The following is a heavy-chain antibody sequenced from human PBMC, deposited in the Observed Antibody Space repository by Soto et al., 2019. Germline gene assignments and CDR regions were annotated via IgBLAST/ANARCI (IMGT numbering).Heavy chain of an antibody. D-gene: IGHD1-7*01. Sequence: EVQLLESGGGLVQPGGSLRLSCAASGFTFSSYAMSWVRQAPGKGLEWVSAISGSGGSTYYADSVKGRFTISRDNSKNTLDLQMNSLRAGDTAVYHCAKKEVSGTTRFDPWGQGTLVTVSS. CDR1: GFTFSSYA. CDR3: AKKEVSGTTRFDP. J-gene: IGHJ5*02. V-gene: IGHV3-23*01. CDR2: ISGSGGST.